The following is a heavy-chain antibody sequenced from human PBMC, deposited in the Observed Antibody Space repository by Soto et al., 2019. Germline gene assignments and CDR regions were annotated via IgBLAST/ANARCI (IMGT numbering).Heavy chain of an antibody. Sequence: GASVKVSCKASGGTFSSYAMNWVRQAPGQGLEWMGGIIPMFGTADYAQKFQARVTITADESTSTAYMELSSLTSEDTAVYYCARPVLMDTDVRDYYGMDVWGQGTTVTVSS. CDR3: ARPVLMDTDVRDYYGMDV. J-gene: IGHJ6*02. CDR1: GGTFSSYA. V-gene: IGHV1-69*13. CDR2: IIPMFGTA. D-gene: IGHD5-18*01.